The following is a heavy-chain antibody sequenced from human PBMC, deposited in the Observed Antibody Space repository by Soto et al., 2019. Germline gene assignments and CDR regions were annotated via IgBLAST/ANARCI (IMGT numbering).Heavy chain of an antibody. V-gene: IGHV5-51*01. D-gene: IGHD5-12*01. CDR2: IYPGDSDT. J-gene: IGHJ6*02. Sequence: GESLKISCKGSGYSFTSYWIGWVRQMPGKGLEWMGIIYPGDSDTRYSPSFQGQVTISADKSISTAYLQWSSLKASDTAMYYCASHGGYDYYYHGMDVWGQGTTVTVSS. CDR3: ASHGGYDYYYHGMDV. CDR1: GYSFTSYW.